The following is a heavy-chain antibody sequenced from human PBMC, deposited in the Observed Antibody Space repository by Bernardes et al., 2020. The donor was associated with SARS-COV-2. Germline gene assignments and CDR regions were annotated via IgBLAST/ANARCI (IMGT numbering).Heavy chain of an antibody. D-gene: IGHD3-3*01. Sequence: SCPTLVKPTQTLTLTCTFSGFSLSTSGMCVSWIRQPPGKALEWLALIDWDDDKYYSTSLKTRLTISKDTSKNQVVLTMTNMDPVDTATYYCARTGLRFLEWTPLDYWGQGTLVTVSS. CDR1: GFSLSTSGMC. V-gene: IGHV2-70*01. CDR3: ARTGLRFLEWTPLDY. CDR2: IDWDDDK. J-gene: IGHJ4*02.